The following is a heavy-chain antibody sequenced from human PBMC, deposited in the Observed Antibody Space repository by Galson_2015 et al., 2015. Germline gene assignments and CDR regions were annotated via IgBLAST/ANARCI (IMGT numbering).Heavy chain of an antibody. J-gene: IGHJ4*02. CDR3: ARGVTDSSGYSYYFDY. V-gene: IGHV3-53*01. CDR1: GFTVSSNY. D-gene: IGHD3-22*01. Sequence: SLRLSCAASGFTVSSNYMNWVRQAPGKGLEWVSVIYSSDGTYSADSVKGRFTISRDNSKNTLYLQMNSLRAEDTAVYFCARGVTDSSGYSYYFDYWGQGTLVTVSS. CDR2: IYSSDGT.